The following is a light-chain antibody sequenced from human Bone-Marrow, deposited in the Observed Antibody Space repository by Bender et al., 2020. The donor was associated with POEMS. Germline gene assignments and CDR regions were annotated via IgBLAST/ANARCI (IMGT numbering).Light chain of an antibody. Sequence: QSALTQPVSVSGSPGQSITISCTGTSSDVGRYDLVSWYQQHPGKAPKLLIYAVSKRPSGASSRFSGSKSGNRAYLTISGLQAEDEADYYCCSYAGGLYVFGSGTKVTVL. V-gene: IGLV2-23*02. CDR1: SSDVGRYDL. J-gene: IGLJ1*01. CDR2: AVS. CDR3: CSYAGGLYV.